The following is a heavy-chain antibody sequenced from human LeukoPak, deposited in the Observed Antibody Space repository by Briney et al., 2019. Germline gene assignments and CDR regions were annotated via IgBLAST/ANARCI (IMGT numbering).Heavy chain of an antibody. CDR3: AHRHRGVASDI. Sequence: SGPTLLNPTQTLTLTFTFSGFSFSTGGVGVGWIRQPPGGALEWLGVIYENDEKLYSSSLQNRLSITKDTSKNQVVLTMANMDPVDTATYYCAHRHRGVASDIWGQGTMVTVSS. CDR2: IYENDEK. CDR1: GFSFSTGGVG. V-gene: IGHV2-5*01. D-gene: IGHD2-15*01. J-gene: IGHJ3*02.